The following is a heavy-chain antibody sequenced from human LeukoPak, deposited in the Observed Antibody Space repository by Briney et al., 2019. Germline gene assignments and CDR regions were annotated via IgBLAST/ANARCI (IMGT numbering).Heavy chain of an antibody. CDR1: GFRFSYFW. D-gene: IGHD3-10*01. CDR3: ARGLTIEHWFDP. CDR2: INEDGSQK. V-gene: IGHV3-7*01. J-gene: IGHJ5*02. Sequence: GGSLRLSCEASGFRFSYFWMSWVRQAPGKGLEWVANINEDGSQKYYVDSVKGRFTISRDNTKKLVFLQMNSLRVEDTAVYYCARGLTIEHWFDPWGQGTLVTVSS.